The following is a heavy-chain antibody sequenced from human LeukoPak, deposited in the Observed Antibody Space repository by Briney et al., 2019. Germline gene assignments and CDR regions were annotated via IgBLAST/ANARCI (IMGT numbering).Heavy chain of an antibody. D-gene: IGHD3-16*02. J-gene: IGHJ4*02. Sequence: ASVKVSCKASGYTFTSYDINWVRQATGQGLEWMGWMNPNSGNTGYAQKFQGRVTITRNTSRSTAYMELSSLSAEDTAVYYCASSLRLGALSLDYWGQGTLVTVSS. CDR1: GYTFTSYD. V-gene: IGHV1-8*03. CDR2: MNPNSGNT. CDR3: ASSLRLGALSLDY.